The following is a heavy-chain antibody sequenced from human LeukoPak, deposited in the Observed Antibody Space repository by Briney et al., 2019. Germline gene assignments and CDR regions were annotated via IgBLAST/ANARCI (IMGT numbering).Heavy chain of an antibody. J-gene: IGHJ3*02. Sequence: NPSETLSLTCTVSGGSISSYYWSWIRQPPGKGLEWIGYIYYSGSTNYNPSLKSRVTISVDTSKNQFSLKLSSVTAADTAVYYCARIDFRKDALDIWGQGTMVTVSS. CDR2: IYYSGST. V-gene: IGHV4-59*08. CDR3: ARIDFRKDALDI. CDR1: GGSISSYY.